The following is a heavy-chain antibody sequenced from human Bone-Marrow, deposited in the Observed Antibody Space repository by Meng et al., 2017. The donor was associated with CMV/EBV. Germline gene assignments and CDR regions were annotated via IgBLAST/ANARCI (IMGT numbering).Heavy chain of an antibody. CDR2: INPNSGGT. CDR1: GYTFTGYY. CDR3: GREIVGPAAQSGALDY. V-gene: IGHV1-2*02. J-gene: IGHJ4*02. Sequence: ASVMASCKASGYTFTGYYMHWVRQAPGQGLEWMGWINPNSGGTNYEQKFQGRVTMTRATSISTAYMELSRLRFDDTAVYYCGREIVGPAAQSGALDYWGQGTLVTVSS. D-gene: IGHD2-2*01.